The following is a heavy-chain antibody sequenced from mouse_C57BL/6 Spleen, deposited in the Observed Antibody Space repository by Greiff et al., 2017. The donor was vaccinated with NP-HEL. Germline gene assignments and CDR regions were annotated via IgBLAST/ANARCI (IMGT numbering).Heavy chain of an antibody. D-gene: IGHD1-1*01. CDR3: ARKGYYGSSPYWYFDV. V-gene: IGHV2-2*01. Sequence: QVQLKESGPGLVQPSQSLSITCTVSGFSLTSYGVHWVRQSPGKGLEWLGVIWSGGSTDYNAAFISRLSISKDNSKSQVFFKMNSLQADDTAIYYCARKGYYGSSPYWYFDVWGTGTTVTVSS. J-gene: IGHJ1*03. CDR2: IWSGGST. CDR1: GFSLTSYG.